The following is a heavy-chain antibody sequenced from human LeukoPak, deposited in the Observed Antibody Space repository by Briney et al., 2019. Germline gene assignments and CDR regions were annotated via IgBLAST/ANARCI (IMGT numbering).Heavy chain of an antibody. D-gene: IGHD5-24*01. CDR3: ARGSRRDGYNNLGPQYYFDY. CDR1: GGSFSGYY. Sequence: SETLSLTCAVYGGSFSGYYWSWIRQPPGKGLEWMGEINHGGSTNYNPSLKSRVTISVDTSKNQFSLKLSSATAADTAVYYCARGSRRDGYNNLGPQYYFDYWGQGTLVTVSS. J-gene: IGHJ4*02. CDR2: INHGGST. V-gene: IGHV4-34*01.